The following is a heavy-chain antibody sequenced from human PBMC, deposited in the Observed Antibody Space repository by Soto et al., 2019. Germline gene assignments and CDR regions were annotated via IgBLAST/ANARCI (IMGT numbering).Heavy chain of an antibody. CDR2: ISSNGGST. V-gene: IGHV3-64*01. Sequence: GGSLRLSCAASGFTFSSYAMHWVRQAPGKGLEYVSAISSNGGSTYYANSVKGRFTISRDNSKNTLYLQMGSLRAEDMAVYYCARGYSSGWGIYYFDYWGQGTLVTVSS. J-gene: IGHJ4*02. CDR3: ARGYSSGWGIYYFDY. D-gene: IGHD6-19*01. CDR1: GFTFSSYA.